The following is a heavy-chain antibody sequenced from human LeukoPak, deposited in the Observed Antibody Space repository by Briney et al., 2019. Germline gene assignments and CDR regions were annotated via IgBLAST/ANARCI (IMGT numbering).Heavy chain of an antibody. CDR2: IWYDGSNK. V-gene: IGHV3-33*01. D-gene: IGHD5-12*01. CDR3: ARDRDIVATIYYFDY. CDR1: GFTFSSYG. J-gene: IGHJ4*02. Sequence: GRSLRLSCAASGFTFSSYGMHWVRQAPGKGLERVAVIWYDGSNKYYADSVKGRFTISRDNSKNTLYLQMNSLRAEDTAVYYCARDRDIVATIYYFDYWGQGTLVTVSS.